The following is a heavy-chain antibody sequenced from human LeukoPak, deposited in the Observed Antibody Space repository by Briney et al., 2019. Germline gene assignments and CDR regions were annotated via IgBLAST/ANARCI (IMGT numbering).Heavy chain of an antibody. CDR3: ASGAYYPFDF. CDR2: VSAYNGHT. V-gene: IGHV1-18*01. J-gene: IGHJ4*02. Sequence: GASVKVSCKGSGYPFSSYGITWVRQAPGQGLEWVGWVSAYNGHTQYGQNVQGRVTMTTETSTTTAYLELRNLTSGDTAVYFCASGAYYPFDFWGQGTLVTVSS. CDR1: GYPFSSYG. D-gene: IGHD1-26*01.